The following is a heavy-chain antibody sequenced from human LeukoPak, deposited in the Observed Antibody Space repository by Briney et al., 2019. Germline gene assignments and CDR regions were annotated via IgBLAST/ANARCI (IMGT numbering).Heavy chain of an antibody. Sequence: PGGSLRLSCAASGFTFDDYAMHWVRQAPGKGLEWVSGISWNSGSIGYADSVKGRFTISRDNSKNSLYLQMNSLRTEDTALYYCAKVVDCTNGVCWNYYGMDVWGQGTTVTVSS. D-gene: IGHD2-8*01. J-gene: IGHJ6*02. CDR1: GFTFDDYA. CDR3: AKVVDCTNGVCWNYYGMDV. V-gene: IGHV3-9*01. CDR2: ISWNSGSI.